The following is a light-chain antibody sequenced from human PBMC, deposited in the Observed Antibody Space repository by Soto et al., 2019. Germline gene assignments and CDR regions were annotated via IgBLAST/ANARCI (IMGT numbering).Light chain of an antibody. CDR2: DVS. Sequence: QSGLTQPASVSGSPGQSITISCTGTSSDVGGSNYVSWYQQHPGKAPKLMIYDVSNRPSGVSNRFSGSKSGNTASLTISGLQAEDEADYYCSSYTSSNTLVFGGGTKLTVL. CDR1: SSDVGGSNY. CDR3: SSYTSSNTLV. V-gene: IGLV2-14*01. J-gene: IGLJ2*01.